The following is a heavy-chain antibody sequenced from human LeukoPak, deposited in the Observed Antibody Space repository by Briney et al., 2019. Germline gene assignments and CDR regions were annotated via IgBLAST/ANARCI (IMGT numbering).Heavy chain of an antibody. D-gene: IGHD5-12*01. V-gene: IGHV1-2*02. Sequence: GASVTVSCKASGYTFTSYYVNWVRQAPGQGLEWMGRMNPNNGDTNYARKFQGRVTMTGDTSIGTAYIEMTRLRYDDSAVYFCARADAVETVTNIDFDYWGQGTRDPVS. CDR1: GYTFTSYY. CDR3: ARADAVETVTNIDFDY. J-gene: IGHJ4*02. CDR2: MNPNNGDT.